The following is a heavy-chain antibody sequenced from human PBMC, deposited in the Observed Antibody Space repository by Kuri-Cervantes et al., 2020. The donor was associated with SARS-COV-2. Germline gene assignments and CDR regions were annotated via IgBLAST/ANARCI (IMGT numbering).Heavy chain of an antibody. CDR2: ISYDGNNK. CDR3: ARAGITGTTFYFDY. CDR1: GFTFSSYG. D-gene: IGHD1-7*01. Sequence: GGSLRLSCAASGFTFSSYGMHWVRQAPGKGLEWVAVISYDGNNKYYADSVKGRFTISRDNSKNTLYLQMNSLRAEDTAVYYCARAGITGTTFYFDYWGQGTLVTVSS. J-gene: IGHJ4*02. V-gene: IGHV3-30*03.